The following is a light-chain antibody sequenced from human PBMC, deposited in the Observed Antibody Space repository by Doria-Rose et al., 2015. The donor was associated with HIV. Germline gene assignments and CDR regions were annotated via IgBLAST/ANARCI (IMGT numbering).Light chain of an antibody. CDR1: QRISTY. CDR3: QQTYSAHLT. J-gene: IGKJ3*01. CDR2: SAS. V-gene: IGKV1-39*01. Sequence: DIKVTQPPSSLSASVGDRATITCRASQRISTYLNWYQQKPGKAPKLLIYSASSLQSEVPPRFSGSGSGTDFTLTISSLHPEDFATYDCQQTYSAHLTGGPGKKVDIK.